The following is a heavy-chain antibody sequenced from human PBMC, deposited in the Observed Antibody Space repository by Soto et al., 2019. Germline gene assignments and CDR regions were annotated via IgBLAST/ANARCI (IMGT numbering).Heavy chain of an antibody. V-gene: IGHV4-39*01. D-gene: IGHD4-17*01. CDR1: GGSISSSSYY. J-gene: IGHJ3*02. CDR3: ARPYYDYGDYYAFDI. Sequence: SETLSLTCTVSGGSISSSSYYWGWIRQPPGKGLEWIGSIYYSGSTYYNPSLKSRVTISVDTSKNQFPLKLSSVTAADTAVYYCARPYYDYGDYYAFDIWGQGTMVTVSS. CDR2: IYYSGST.